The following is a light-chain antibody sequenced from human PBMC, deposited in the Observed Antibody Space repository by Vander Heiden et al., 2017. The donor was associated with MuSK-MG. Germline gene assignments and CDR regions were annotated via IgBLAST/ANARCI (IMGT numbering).Light chain of an antibody. CDR1: NSDVGGDNH. Sequence: SALTQTASVSASPAQSHTIYYTGTNSDVGGDNHVCWYQQHPGKPTKLMIYDVIDRPSGLSNRFSGSRSGTTASLTTSGLQAEDEADYYCSSHTTSRTLVFGAGTKLTVL. CDR3: SSHTTSRTLV. CDR2: DVI. J-gene: IGLJ1*01. V-gene: IGLV2-14*03.